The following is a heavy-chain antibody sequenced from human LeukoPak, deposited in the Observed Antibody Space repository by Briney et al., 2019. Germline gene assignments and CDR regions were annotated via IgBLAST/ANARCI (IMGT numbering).Heavy chain of an antibody. CDR1: GYTFTGYY. D-gene: IGHD3-10*01. J-gene: IGHJ4*02. CDR2: INPNSGGT. CDR3: ARVRKRFGEFDY. Sequence: ASVKVSCKASGYTFTGYYMHWVRQAPGQGLEWMGWINPNSGGTNYAQKFQGRVTMTRDTSISTAYMELSRLRSDDTAVYYCARVRKRFGEFDYWGQGTLVTVSS. V-gene: IGHV1-2*02.